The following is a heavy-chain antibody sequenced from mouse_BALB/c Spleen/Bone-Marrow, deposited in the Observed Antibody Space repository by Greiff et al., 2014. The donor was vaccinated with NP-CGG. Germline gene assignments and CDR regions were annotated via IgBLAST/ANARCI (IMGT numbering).Heavy chain of an antibody. Sequence: VMLVESGPGLVQPSQSLSITCTVSGFPLTSYGVHWVRQSPGKGLEWLGIIWSGGSTDYNAAFISRLSISKDNSKSQVFFKMNSLQPNDTAIYYCARTGPSFAYWGQGTLVTVSA. CDR3: ARTGPSFAY. CDR2: IWSGGST. CDR1: GFPLTSYG. J-gene: IGHJ3*01. V-gene: IGHV2-2*02.